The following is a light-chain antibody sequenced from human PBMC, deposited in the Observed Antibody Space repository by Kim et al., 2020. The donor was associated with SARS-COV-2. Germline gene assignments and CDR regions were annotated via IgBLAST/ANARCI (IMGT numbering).Light chain of an antibody. CDR1: QDIDNY. V-gene: IGKV1-33*01. J-gene: IGKJ5*01. Sequence: ASVGDTVTISCQASQDIDNYLNWYQQTHGRAPQLLIYDASNLGTGVPSRFSGVRSGTKFPCTISSLQPEDIATYYCQQNSKIPGTCGQGTRLEIK. CDR2: DAS. CDR3: QQNSKIPGT.